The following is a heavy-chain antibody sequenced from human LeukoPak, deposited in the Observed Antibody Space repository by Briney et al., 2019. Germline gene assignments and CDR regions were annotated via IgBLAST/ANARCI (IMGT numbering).Heavy chain of an antibody. Sequence: SETLSLTCTVPGGSISSYYWSWIRQPAGKGLEWIGRIYISGSTNYNPSLKSRVTMSVDTSKHQFSLKLSSVTAADTAVYYCARDRGTWNDDGFDYWGQGTLVTVSS. J-gene: IGHJ4*02. CDR3: ARDRGTWNDDGFDY. CDR1: GGSISSYY. V-gene: IGHV4-4*07. CDR2: IYISGST. D-gene: IGHD1-1*01.